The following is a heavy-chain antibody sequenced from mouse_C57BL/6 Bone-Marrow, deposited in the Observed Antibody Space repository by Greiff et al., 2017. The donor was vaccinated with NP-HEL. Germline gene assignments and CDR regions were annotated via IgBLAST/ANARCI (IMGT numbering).Heavy chain of an antibody. CDR3: ARGGFTTVVAKGYYFDY. CDR2: INPNNGGT. Sequence: VQLQQSGPELVKPGASVKMSCKASGYTFTDYNMHWVKQSHGKSLEWIGYINPNNGGTSYNQKFKGKATLTVNKSSSTAYMELRSLTSEDSAVYYCARGGFTTVVAKGYYFDYWGQGTTLTVSS. J-gene: IGHJ2*01. D-gene: IGHD1-1*01. CDR1: GYTFTDYN. V-gene: IGHV1-22*01.